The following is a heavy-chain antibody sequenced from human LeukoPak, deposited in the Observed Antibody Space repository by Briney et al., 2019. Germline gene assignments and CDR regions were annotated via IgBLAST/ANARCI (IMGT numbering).Heavy chain of an antibody. CDR2: IKQDGSEK. Sequence: ETLSLTCAVYGGSFSGYYWSWVRQAPGKGLEWVANIKQDGSEKYYVDSVKGRFTISRDNAKNSLYLQMNSLRAEDTAVYYCAELGITMIGGVWGKGTTVTISS. D-gene: IGHD3-10*02. V-gene: IGHV3-7*01. CDR1: GGSFSGYY. CDR3: AELGITMIGGV. J-gene: IGHJ6*04.